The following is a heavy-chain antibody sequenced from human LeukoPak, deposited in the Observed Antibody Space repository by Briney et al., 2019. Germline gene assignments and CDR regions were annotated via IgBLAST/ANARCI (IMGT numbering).Heavy chain of an antibody. V-gene: IGHV3-23*01. CDR2: INGSGDST. D-gene: IGHD2-2*01. Sequence: PGGSLRLSCAAPGFTFSSYSMSWVRQAPGKGLEWVAAINGSGDSTYYADSVKGRFTIPRDNSKDALYLQMNSLSVEDTAGYYCAKDEDIVVVPAASIGYGGQGTLVTVSS. J-gene: IGHJ4*02. CDR3: AKDEDIVVVPAASIGY. CDR1: GFTFSSYS.